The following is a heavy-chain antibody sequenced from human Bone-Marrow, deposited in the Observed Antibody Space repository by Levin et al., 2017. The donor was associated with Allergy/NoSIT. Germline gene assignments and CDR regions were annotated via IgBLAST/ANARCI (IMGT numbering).Heavy chain of an antibody. Sequence: PGGSLRLSCAASGFTFSSYSMNWVRQAPGKGLEWVSSISSSSSYIYYADSVKGRFTISRDNAKNSLYLQMNSLRAEDTAVYYCARDRGEWVSWELIFDYWGQGTLVTVSS. CDR3: ARDRGEWVSWELIFDY. D-gene: IGHD1-26*01. V-gene: IGHV3-21*01. CDR2: ISSSSSYI. J-gene: IGHJ4*02. CDR1: GFTFSSYS.